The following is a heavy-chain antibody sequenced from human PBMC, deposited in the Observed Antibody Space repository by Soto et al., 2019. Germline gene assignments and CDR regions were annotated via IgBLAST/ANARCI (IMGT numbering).Heavy chain of an antibody. D-gene: IGHD6-19*01. J-gene: IGHJ1*01. CDR1: GGSFSGYY. CDR2: INHSGST. CDR3: ARGRQWLAGEYFQH. V-gene: IGHV4-34*01. Sequence: SETLSLTCAVYGGSFSGYYWSWIRQPPGKGLEWIGEINHSGSTNYNPSLKSRVTISVDTSKNQFSLKLSSVTAADTAVYYCARGRQWLAGEYFQHWGQGTLVTVSS.